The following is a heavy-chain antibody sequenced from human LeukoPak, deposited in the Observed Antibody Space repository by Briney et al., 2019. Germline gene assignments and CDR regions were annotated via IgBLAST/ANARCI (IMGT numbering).Heavy chain of an antibody. V-gene: IGHV3-74*01. D-gene: IGHD2/OR15-2a*01. J-gene: IGHJ4*02. CDR1: GFTFSTYW. CDR2: VNGDGSSK. Sequence: GGSLRLSCTASGFTFSTYWMHWVRQAPGKGLVWVSRVNGDGSSKVYADSVKGRFTISRDNAKNTLYLQMNSLRAEDTAMYYCARDISPAHFWGQGTLVTVSS. CDR3: ARDISPAHF.